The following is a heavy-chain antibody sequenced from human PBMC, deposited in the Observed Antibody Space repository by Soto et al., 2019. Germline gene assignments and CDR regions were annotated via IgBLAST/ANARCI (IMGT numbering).Heavy chain of an antibody. D-gene: IGHD6-6*01. CDR3: ASDGSIVARLFDY. V-gene: IGHV3-11*01. CDR1: VFTFSDYY. Sequence: GGALRLSCAASVFTFSDYYMSWIRQAPGRGLEWTSYLSSSSSTKSYSDSLSGLFAITRDNAKNSLYLQMNSLSAANTSVYYCASDGSIVARLFDYWGQGTLVTVSS. CDR2: LSSSSSTK. J-gene: IGHJ4*02.